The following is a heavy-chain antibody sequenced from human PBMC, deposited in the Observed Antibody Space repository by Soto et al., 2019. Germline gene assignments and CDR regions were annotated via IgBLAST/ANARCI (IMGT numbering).Heavy chain of an antibody. J-gene: IGHJ3*02. CDR3: AKGLSNHDAFDI. Sequence: GGSLRLSCAASGFTFSTYAMSWVRRAPGKGLEWVSAISGSGGSTYFAVSVKGRFTISRDNSKNTLFLQMNSLRAEDTAVYYCAKGLSNHDAFDIWGQGTMVTVSS. D-gene: IGHD4-4*01. CDR2: ISGSGGST. CDR1: GFTFSTYA. V-gene: IGHV3-23*01.